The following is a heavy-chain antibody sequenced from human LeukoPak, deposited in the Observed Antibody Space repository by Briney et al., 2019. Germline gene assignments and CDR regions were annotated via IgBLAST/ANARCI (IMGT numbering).Heavy chain of an antibody. CDR2: LNSDGTTT. J-gene: IGHJ5*02. CDR3: ATNWNYGWFDP. D-gene: IGHD1-7*01. Sequence: GGSLRLSCAASGFTFSKYWMHWVRQAPGKGLVWVSRLNSDGTTTNYADSVRGRFTISRDNSKNTLYLQMNSLRAEDTAVYYCATNWNYGWFDPWGQGTLVTVSS. V-gene: IGHV3-74*01. CDR1: GFTFSKYW.